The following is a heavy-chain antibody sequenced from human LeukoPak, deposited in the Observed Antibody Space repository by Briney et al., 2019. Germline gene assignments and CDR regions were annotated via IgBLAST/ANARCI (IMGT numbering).Heavy chain of an antibody. J-gene: IGHJ3*02. Sequence: NPSETLSLTCAVYGGSFSGYYWSWIRQPPGKGLEWIGEINHSGSTNYNPSLKSRVTISVDTSKNQFSLKLSSVTAADTAVYYCARGGVGATDAFDIWGQGTMVTVSS. CDR1: GGSFSGYY. D-gene: IGHD1-26*01. CDR2: INHSGST. V-gene: IGHV4-34*01. CDR3: ARGGVGATDAFDI.